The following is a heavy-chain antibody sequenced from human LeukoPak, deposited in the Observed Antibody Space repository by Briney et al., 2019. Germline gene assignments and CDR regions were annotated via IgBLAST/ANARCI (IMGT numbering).Heavy chain of an antibody. CDR3: ARLRGETARGYSGYDMNYYYYYYMDV. Sequence: PSETLSLTCTVSGGSISSSTYYWGWIRQPPEKGLEWIGTIYYSGSTYYNPSLKSRVAISVDTSKNQFSLKLRSVTAADTAVYYCARLRGETARGYSGYDMNYYYYYYMDVWGKGTTVTVSS. V-gene: IGHV4-39*01. J-gene: IGHJ6*03. CDR1: GGSISSSTYY. CDR2: IYYSGST. D-gene: IGHD5-12*01.